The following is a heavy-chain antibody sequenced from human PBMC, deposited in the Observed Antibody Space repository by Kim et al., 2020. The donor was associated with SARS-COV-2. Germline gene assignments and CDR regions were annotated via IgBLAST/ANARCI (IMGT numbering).Heavy chain of an antibody. CDR1: GFTFSSFS. D-gene: IGHD2-15*01. V-gene: IGHV3-21*01. CDR2: ISSSSSYF. J-gene: IGHJ4*02. CDR3: ARVLCSGGSCYVGEGYFAD. Sequence: GGSLRLSCAASGFTFSSFSMNWVRQAPGKGLEWVSSISSSSSYFTYGDSATGRFTISIDNAKKSLYLQMDSLRAEDTAVYYCARVLCSGGSCYVGEGYFADWGQGALVSVSS.